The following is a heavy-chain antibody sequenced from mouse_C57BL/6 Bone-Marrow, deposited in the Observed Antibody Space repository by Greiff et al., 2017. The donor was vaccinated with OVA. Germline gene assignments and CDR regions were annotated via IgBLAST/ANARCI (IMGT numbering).Heavy chain of an antibody. Sequence: VQLQQSGPGLVQPSQSLSLTCTASGFSLTSYGVHWVRQSPGKGLEWLGVIWSGGSTDYNAAFISRLCISKDNSTSQVFFKMSSLQADDTAIYYCARKADTTVVDWYFDVWGTGTTVTVSS. CDR3: ARKADTTVVDWYFDV. V-gene: IGHV2-2*01. D-gene: IGHD1-1*01. CDR2: IWSGGST. J-gene: IGHJ1*03. CDR1: GFSLTSYG.